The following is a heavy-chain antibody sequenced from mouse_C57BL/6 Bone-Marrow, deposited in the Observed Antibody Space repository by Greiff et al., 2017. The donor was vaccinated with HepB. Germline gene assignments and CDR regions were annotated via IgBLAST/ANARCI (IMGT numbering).Heavy chain of an antibody. V-gene: IGHV5-4*01. CDR3: ARGAHDGYPYYFDY. D-gene: IGHD2-3*01. Sequence: EVQLVESGGGLVKPGGSLKLSCAASGFTFSSYAMSWVRQTPEKRLEWVATISDGGSYTYYPDNVKGRFTISRDNAKNNLYLQMSHLKSEDTAMYYCARGAHDGYPYYFDYWGQGTTLTVSS. CDR2: ISDGGSYT. CDR1: GFTFSSYA. J-gene: IGHJ2*01.